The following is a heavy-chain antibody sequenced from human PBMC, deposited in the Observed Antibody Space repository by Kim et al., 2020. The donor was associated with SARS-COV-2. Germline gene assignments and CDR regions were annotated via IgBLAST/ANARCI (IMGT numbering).Heavy chain of an antibody. V-gene: IGHV4-34*01. Sequence: SETLSLTCAVYGGSFSGYYWSWIRQPPGKGLEWIGEINHSGSTNYNPSLKSRVTISVDTSKNQFSLKLSSVTAADTAVYYCARDGRFLNWFDPWGQGTLVTVSP. J-gene: IGHJ5*02. CDR3: ARDGRFLNWFDP. CDR2: INHSGST. CDR1: GGSFSGYY.